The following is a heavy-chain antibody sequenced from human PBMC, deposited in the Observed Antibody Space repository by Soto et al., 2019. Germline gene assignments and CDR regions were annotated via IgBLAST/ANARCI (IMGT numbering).Heavy chain of an antibody. CDR2: ISYHGNDK. D-gene: IGHD4-17*01. V-gene: IGHV3-30*18. J-gene: IGHJ5*02. CDR1: GFTFSSYG. CDR3: AKDLLHNTVTTCGS. Sequence: QVQLVESGGGVVQPGRSLRLSCAASGFTFSSYGMHWVRQAPGKGLEWVAVISYHGNDKYYADSVKGRFTISRDNFKSPLDLQMSSLRAEDTAVYFCAKDLLHNTVTTCGSWGQGTLVTVSS.